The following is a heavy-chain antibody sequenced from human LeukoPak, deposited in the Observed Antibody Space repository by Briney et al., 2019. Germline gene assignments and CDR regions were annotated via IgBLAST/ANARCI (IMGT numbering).Heavy chain of an antibody. CDR1: GYTFTSYY. Sequence: GASVKVSCKASGYTFTSYYMHWVRQAPGQGLEWMGWINPNSGGTNYAQKFQGRVTMTRDTSISTAYMELSRLRSDDTAVYYCARSYSSGWDAFDIWGQGTMVTVSS. J-gene: IGHJ3*02. D-gene: IGHD6-19*01. CDR2: INPNSGGT. V-gene: IGHV1-2*02. CDR3: ARSYSSGWDAFDI.